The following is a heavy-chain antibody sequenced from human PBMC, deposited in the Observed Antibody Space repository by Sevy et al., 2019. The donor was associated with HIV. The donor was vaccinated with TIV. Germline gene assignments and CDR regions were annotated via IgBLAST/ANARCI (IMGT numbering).Heavy chain of an antibody. Sequence: GGALRLSCGASGFICNSYWMTWVRQAPGKGLEWVATIKQDGSEKYYEDSVKGRFTISRDNVKNSVHLQMSSLRVEDTAMYYCARDYSWGQGTQVTVSS. V-gene: IGHV3-7*01. CDR1: GFICNSYW. J-gene: IGHJ4*02. CDR3: ARDYS. CDR2: IKQDGSEK.